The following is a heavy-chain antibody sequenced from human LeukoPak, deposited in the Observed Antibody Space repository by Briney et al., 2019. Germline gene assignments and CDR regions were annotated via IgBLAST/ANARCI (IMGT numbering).Heavy chain of an antibody. CDR1: GFTFSSYS. V-gene: IGHV3-21*01. J-gene: IGHJ4*02. CDR3: AREIYISGSPSLIDY. D-gene: IGHD1-26*01. Sequence: GGSLRLSCAASGFTFSSYSINWVRQAPGKGLEWVSSISSSSTYIYYADSVKGRFTISRDNAKNSLYLQMNSLRAEDTAVYYCAREIYISGSPSLIDYWGQGTLVTVSS. CDR2: ISSSSTYI.